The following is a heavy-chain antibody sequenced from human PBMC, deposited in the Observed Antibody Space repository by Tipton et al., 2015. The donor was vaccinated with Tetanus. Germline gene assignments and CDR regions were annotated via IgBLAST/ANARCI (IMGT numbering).Heavy chain of an antibody. Sequence: SLRLSCAASGFIFSSYGMHWVRQAPGKGLEWLGFISYDGNNKYYADSVKGRFTISRDNSKSTLFLQMSSLRADDTGIYYCAKDKGAVFRIAARHRGECFQQWGQGTLVTVSS. D-gene: IGHD6-6*01. CDR1: GFIFSSYG. CDR3: AKDKGAVFRIAARHRGECFQQ. J-gene: IGHJ1*01. V-gene: IGHV3-30*18. CDR2: ISYDGNNK.